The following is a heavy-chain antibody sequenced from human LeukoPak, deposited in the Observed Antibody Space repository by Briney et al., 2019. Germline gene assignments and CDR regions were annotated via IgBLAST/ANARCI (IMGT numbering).Heavy chain of an antibody. V-gene: IGHV4-34*01. CDR1: GGSFSGYY. D-gene: IGHD1-26*01. CDR3: AREKWELSCDY. J-gene: IGHJ4*02. CDR2: INHSGST. Sequence: SETLSLTCAVYGGSFSGYYWSWIRQPPGKGLEWIGEINHSGSTNYNPSLKSRVTISVDTSKNQFSLKLSSVTAADTAVCYCAREKWELSCDYWGQGTLVTVSS.